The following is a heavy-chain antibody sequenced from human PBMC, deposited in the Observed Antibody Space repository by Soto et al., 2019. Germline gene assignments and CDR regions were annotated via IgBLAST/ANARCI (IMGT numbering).Heavy chain of an antibody. D-gene: IGHD2-8*01. Sequence: GGSLRLSCAASGFTFSSYAMSWVRQAPGKGLEWVSAISGSGGSTYYADSVKGRFTISRDNSKNTLYLQMNSLRAEDTAVYYCAKSPASKGYCTNGVCWAPYYFDYWGQGTLVTVSS. CDR2: ISGSGGST. J-gene: IGHJ4*02. CDR3: AKSPASKGYCTNGVCWAPYYFDY. CDR1: GFTFSSYA. V-gene: IGHV3-23*01.